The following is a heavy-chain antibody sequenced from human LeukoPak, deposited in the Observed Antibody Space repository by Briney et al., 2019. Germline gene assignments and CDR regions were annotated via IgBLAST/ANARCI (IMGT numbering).Heavy chain of an antibody. Sequence: ASVQVSCKASGYTFTGYYMHWVRQAPGQGLEWMGWINPNSGGTNYAQKFQGRVTMTRDTSISTAYMELSRLRSDDTAVYYCARVIAAAGTFHYWGQGTLVTVFS. V-gene: IGHV1-2*02. CDR2: INPNSGGT. J-gene: IGHJ4*02. CDR1: GYTFTGYY. D-gene: IGHD6-13*01. CDR3: ARVIAAAGTFHY.